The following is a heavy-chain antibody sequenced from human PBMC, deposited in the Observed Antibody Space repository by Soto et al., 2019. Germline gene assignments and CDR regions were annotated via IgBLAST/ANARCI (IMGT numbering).Heavy chain of an antibody. CDR3: AGGRTWCDF. CDR2: INLDGSEK. D-gene: IGHD3-16*01. CDR1: GFTFNNYW. J-gene: IGHJ5*01. V-gene: IGHV3-7*03. Sequence: EVQLVESGGGLVQPGGSLRLSCAGSGFTFNNYWMSWVRQAPGKGLEWVANINLDGSEKYYVDSVKGRFTISRDIAKNSLYLQMISLRAEDTAVYYCAGGRTWCDFWGQGTLVTVSS.